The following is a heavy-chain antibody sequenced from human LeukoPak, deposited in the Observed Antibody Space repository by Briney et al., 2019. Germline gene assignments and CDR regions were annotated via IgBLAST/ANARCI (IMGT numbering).Heavy chain of an antibody. CDR2: IIPIFGTA. V-gene: IGHV1-69*13. CDR3: ARASIAAAGTLDY. Sequence: SVKVSCKASGGTVSRYAISWVRQAPGQGLEWMGGIIPIFGTANYAQKFQGRVTITADESTSTAYMELSSLRPEDTAVYYCARASIAAAGTLDYWGQGTLVTVSS. CDR1: GGTVSRYA. J-gene: IGHJ4*02. D-gene: IGHD6-13*01.